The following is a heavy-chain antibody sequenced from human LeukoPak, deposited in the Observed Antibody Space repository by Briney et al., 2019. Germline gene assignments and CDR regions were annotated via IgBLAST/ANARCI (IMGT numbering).Heavy chain of an antibody. CDR1: GGSISNSRNY. CDR2: IYYNGNT. J-gene: IGHJ6*03. V-gene: IGHV4-61*05. Sequence: SETLSLTCTVSGGSISNSRNYWAWIRQPPGKGLGLIGLIYYNGNTNYNPSLKSRVTMSVDTSKKQFSLKLTSVTAADTAVYYCSRFGQQKLVRGYYYYMDVWGKGTTVTVSS. CDR3: SRFGQQKLVRGYYYYMDV. D-gene: IGHD6-13*01.